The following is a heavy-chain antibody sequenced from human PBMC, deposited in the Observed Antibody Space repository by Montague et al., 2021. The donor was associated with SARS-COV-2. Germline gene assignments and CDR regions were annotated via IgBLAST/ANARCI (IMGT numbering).Heavy chain of an antibody. CDR2: NYLHGNA. CDR3: ARGRVTRAGFDY. J-gene: IGHJ4*02. D-gene: IGHD2-21*02. CDR1: GASIGRSTYY. Sequence: SETLSPTCTVSGASIGRSTYYWGWIRQSPGKGLEWIGSNYLHGNAYYNPSLNSRVTISLDTSNNQFSLRLTSVTTSDTAVYYCARGRVTRAGFDYWGQGIRVIVSS. V-gene: IGHV4-39*07.